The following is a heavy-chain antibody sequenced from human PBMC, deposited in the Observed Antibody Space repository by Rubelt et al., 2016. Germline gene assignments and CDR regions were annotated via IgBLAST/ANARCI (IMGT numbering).Heavy chain of an antibody. J-gene: IGHJ5*02. CDR3: ARHYSSTWANWFDP. D-gene: IGHD6-13*01. V-gene: IGHV4-59*08. Sequence: GKGLEWIGYIYYSGSTNYNPSLKCRGTISVDTSKNQFSLKLSSVTAADTAVYYCARHYSSTWANWFDPWGQGTLVTVSP. CDR2: IYYSGST.